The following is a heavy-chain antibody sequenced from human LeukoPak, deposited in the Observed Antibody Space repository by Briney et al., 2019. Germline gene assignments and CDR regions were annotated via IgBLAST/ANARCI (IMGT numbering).Heavy chain of an antibody. D-gene: IGHD1-14*01. J-gene: IGHJ4*02. CDR2: IHNSGRT. CDR1: GGSVSSYY. Sequence: NPSETLSLTCSVSGGSVSSYYWSWLRQSPGKGLEWIGYIHNSGRTNYNPSLKSRVTGFVDTSKSQVSLRLSSVTAADTAVYYCARHGTISSESYFDYWGQGALVTVSS. V-gene: IGHV4-59*08. CDR3: ARHGTISSESYFDY.